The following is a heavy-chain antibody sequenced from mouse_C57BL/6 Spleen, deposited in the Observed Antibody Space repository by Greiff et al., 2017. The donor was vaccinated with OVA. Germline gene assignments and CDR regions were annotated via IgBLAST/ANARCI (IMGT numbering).Heavy chain of an antibody. V-gene: IGHV1-81*01. J-gene: IGHJ1*03. D-gene: IGHD2-1*01. Sequence: QVQLKQSGAELARPGASVKRSCKASGYTFTSYGISWVKQRTGQGLEWIGEIYPRSGNTYYNEKFKGKATLTADKSSSTAYMELRSLTSEDSAVYFCARIYYGNYEGYFDVWGTGTTVTVSS. CDR1: GYTFTSYG. CDR2: IYPRSGNT. CDR3: ARIYYGNYEGYFDV.